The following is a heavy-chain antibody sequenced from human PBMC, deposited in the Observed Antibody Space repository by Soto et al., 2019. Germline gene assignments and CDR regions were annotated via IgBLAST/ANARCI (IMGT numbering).Heavy chain of an antibody. CDR2: IYYSGST. Sequence: SETLSLTCTVSGGSVSSGSHYWSWIRQPPGKGLEWIGYIYYSGSTNYNPSLKSRVTISVDTSKNQFSLKLSSVTAADTAVYYCARVLVEMATIIDYWGQGTLVTVSS. CDR1: GGSVSSGSHY. V-gene: IGHV4-61*01. J-gene: IGHJ4*02. D-gene: IGHD5-12*01. CDR3: ARVLVEMATIIDY.